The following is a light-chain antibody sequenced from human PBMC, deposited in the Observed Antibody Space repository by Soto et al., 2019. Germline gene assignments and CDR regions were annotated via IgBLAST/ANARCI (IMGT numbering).Light chain of an antibody. J-gene: IGKJ1*01. CDR2: KAS. CDR3: QQYNTYSPWP. V-gene: IGKV1-5*03. Sequence: DIQMTQSPSTLSASVGDRVTITCRASQSISPWLAWYQHKPGKAPKLLIYKASSLESGVPSRFSGSGSGTEFTLTISSLQPDDFATYYCQQYNTYSPWPFGQGTKVEIK. CDR1: QSISPW.